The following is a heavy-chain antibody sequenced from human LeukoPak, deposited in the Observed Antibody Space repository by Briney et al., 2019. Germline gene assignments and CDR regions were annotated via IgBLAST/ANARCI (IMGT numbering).Heavy chain of an antibody. Sequence: GGSLRLSCAASGFTFNTYAMSWVRQAPGKGLEWVSGIGNCGSGTYYADSVKGRFTISRDNSKNSLCPLMNNLRAEDTAIFFCAKRNNREFDYWGQGTLVTVSS. CDR1: GFTFNTYA. J-gene: IGHJ4*02. V-gene: IGHV3-23*01. D-gene: IGHD1-14*01. CDR3: AKRNNREFDY. CDR2: IGNCGSGT.